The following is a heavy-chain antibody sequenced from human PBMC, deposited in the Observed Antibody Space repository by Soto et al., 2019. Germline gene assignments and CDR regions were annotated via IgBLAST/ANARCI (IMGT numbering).Heavy chain of an antibody. V-gene: IGHV3-53*02. CDR3: ARERDGHNPNWFDL. CDR1: GFTVSSNY. CDR2: IYSGGST. D-gene: IGHD2-8*01. Sequence: EVQVVETGGGLIQPGGSLRLSCAVSGFTVSSNYMSWVRQPPGKGPEWVSDIYSGGSTYYADSVKGRFTISRDNSKKTLYLQKSSLRAADTAVYYCARERDGHNPNWFDLWGQGTLVTGSS. J-gene: IGHJ5*02.